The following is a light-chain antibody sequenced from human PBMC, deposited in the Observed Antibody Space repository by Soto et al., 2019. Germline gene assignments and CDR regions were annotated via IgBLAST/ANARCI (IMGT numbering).Light chain of an antibody. CDR2: WAS. V-gene: IGKV4-1*01. J-gene: IGKJ2*01. CDR3: QQYYSSLPYT. Sequence: DIGMTQSPDSLAVSLGERVTINCKSSQSGLYSSNNKNYLAWYQQKPGQPPKLLIYWASTRESGVPDRFSGSGSGTDFTRTTSSLQAEDVAVYYCQQYYSSLPYTFCQGTKLESK. CDR1: QSGLYSSNNKNY.